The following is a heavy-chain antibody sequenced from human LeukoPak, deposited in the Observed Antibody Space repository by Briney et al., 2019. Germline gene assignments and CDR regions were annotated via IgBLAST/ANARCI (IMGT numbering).Heavy chain of an antibody. V-gene: IGHV3-23*01. Sequence: PGGSLRLSCAASGFTFSSYAMSWVRQAPGKGLEWVSAISGSGGSTYYADSVKGRSTISRDNSKNTLYLQMNSLRAEDTAVYYCAKVITYYYDSSGYYDDAFDIWGQGTMVTVSS. J-gene: IGHJ3*02. CDR3: AKVITYYYDSSGYYDDAFDI. CDR2: ISGSGGST. CDR1: GFTFSSYA. D-gene: IGHD3-22*01.